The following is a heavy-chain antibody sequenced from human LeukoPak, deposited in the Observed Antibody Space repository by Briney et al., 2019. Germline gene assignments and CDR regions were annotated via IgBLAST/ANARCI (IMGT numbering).Heavy chain of an antibody. CDR2: IYTSGST. D-gene: IGHD3-22*01. V-gene: IGHV4-61*02. CDR3: ALYYYENSAYYSFFDY. Sequence: KSSETLSLTCTVSGGSISSGSYYWSWIRQPAGKGLEWIGRIYTSGSTNYNPSLKSRVTISVDTSKNQFSLKLTSVTAADTAVYYCALYYYENSAYYSFFDYWGQGNLVTVSS. J-gene: IGHJ4*02. CDR1: GGSISSGSYY.